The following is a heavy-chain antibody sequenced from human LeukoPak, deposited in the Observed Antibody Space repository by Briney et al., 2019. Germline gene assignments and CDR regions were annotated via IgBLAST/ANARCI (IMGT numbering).Heavy chain of an antibody. J-gene: IGHJ1*01. CDR2: IIPIFGTA. V-gene: IGHV1-69*13. Sequence: ASVKVSCKASGGTFSSYAISWVRQAPGQGLEWMGGIIPIFGTANYAQKFQGRVTITADESTSTAYMELSSLRSEDTAVYYCARHYCSSTSCYGLRYGYFQHWGQGTLVTVSS. CDR1: GGTFSSYA. D-gene: IGHD2-2*01. CDR3: ARHYCSSTSCYGLRYGYFQH.